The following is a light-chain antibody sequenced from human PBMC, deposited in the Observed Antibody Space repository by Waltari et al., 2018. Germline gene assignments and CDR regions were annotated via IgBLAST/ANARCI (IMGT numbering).Light chain of an antibody. Sequence: QSALTQPASVSGSPGQSITISCTGTSSDVGAYNYVSWYQQHPGKSPKLIIFDVGNRPSGVSNRFSGSKSGTTASLTISGLQAEDEADYYCSSYISSSTLELFGGGTSLTVL. CDR3: SSYISSSTLEL. V-gene: IGLV2-14*03. J-gene: IGLJ2*01. CDR1: SSDVGAYNY. CDR2: DVG.